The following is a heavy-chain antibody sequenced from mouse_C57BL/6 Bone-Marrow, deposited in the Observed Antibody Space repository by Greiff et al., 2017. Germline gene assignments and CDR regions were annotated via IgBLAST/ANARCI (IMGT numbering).Heavy chain of an antibody. D-gene: IGHD2-5*01. CDR3: ARPNYSNYWYCDV. CDR2: IYPGSGST. J-gene: IGHJ1*03. V-gene: IGHV1-55*01. CDR1: GYTFTSYW. Sequence: QVQLKQPGAELVKPGASVRMSCTASGYTFTSYWITWVKQRPGQGLEWIGDIYPGSGSTNYNEKVKSKATLTVDTSSSTAYIQLSSLTSEDCAVYYCARPNYSNYWYCDVWGTGTTVTVSS.